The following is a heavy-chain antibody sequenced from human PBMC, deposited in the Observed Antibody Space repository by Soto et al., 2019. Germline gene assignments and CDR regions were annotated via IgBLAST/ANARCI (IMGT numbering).Heavy chain of an antibody. J-gene: IGHJ4*02. CDR1: GFTVSSNY. CDR3: GRVGMGDYIWGSYVLDY. CDR2: IYSGGST. V-gene: IGHV3-53*04. Sequence: EVQLVESGGGLVQPGGSLRLSCAASGFTVSSNYMSWVRQAPGKGLEWVSVIYSGGSTYYADSVKGRFTISRHNSKNTLYLQMNSLRAEDTAVYYCGRVGMGDYIWGSYVLDYWGQGTLVTVSS. D-gene: IGHD3-16*01.